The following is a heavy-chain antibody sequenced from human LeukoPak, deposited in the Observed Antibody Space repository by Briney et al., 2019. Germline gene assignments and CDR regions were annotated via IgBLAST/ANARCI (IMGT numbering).Heavy chain of an antibody. CDR2: IYYNRNT. CDR1: GGSISSSSNY. Sequence: SETLSLTCTVSGGSISSSSNYWGWIRQPPGKGLEWVGSIYYNRNTYYNPSLKSRVTISVDTSKNQFSLKLSSVTAADTAVYYCAARLSQWLVSYYFHYWGQGTLVTVSS. D-gene: IGHD6-19*01. J-gene: IGHJ4*02. CDR3: AARLSQWLVSYYFHY. V-gene: IGHV4-39*01.